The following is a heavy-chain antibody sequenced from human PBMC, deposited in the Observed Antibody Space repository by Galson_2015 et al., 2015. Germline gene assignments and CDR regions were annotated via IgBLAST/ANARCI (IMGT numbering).Heavy chain of an antibody. CDR1: GFTFSGSA. V-gene: IGHV3-73*01. CDR3: TSPDSSGHNRSGGLDY. D-gene: IGHD3-22*01. Sequence: SLRLSCAASGFTFSGSAMHWVRQASGKGLEWVGRIRSKANSYATAYAASVKGRFTISRDDSKNTAYLQMNSLKTEDTAVYYCTSPDSSGHNRSGGLDYWGQGTLVTVSS. J-gene: IGHJ4*02. CDR2: IRSKANSYAT.